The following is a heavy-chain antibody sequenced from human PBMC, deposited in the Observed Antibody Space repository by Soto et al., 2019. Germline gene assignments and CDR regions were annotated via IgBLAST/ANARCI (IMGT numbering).Heavy chain of an antibody. CDR1: GFTFRSYG. J-gene: IGHJ4*02. Sequence: QVQLVESGGGVVQPGRSLRLSCAASGFTFRSYGMHWVHQAPGKGLEWVAVISYDGRNKYYADSVRGRFTISRDNSKNTLYLQMNSLRAEDTAVYYCAKIGQINDCGGDCYVIDYWGQGTLVTVSS. V-gene: IGHV3-30*18. D-gene: IGHD2-21*02. CDR2: ISYDGRNK. CDR3: AKIGQINDCGGDCYVIDY.